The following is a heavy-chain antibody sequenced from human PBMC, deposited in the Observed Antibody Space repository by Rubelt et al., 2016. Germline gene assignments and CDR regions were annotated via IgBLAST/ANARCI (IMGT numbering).Heavy chain of an antibody. CDR3: ARVISGVEYSSSWHFDY. CDR1: GYTFTSYG. Sequence: QVQLVQSGAEVKKPGASVKVSCKASGYTFTSYGISWVRQAPGQGLEWMGWISAYNGNTNYAQKVKGRVTMTTDTSTSTAYMELRSLSSDDTAVYYCARVISGVEYSSSWHFDYWGQGTLVTVSS. D-gene: IGHD6-13*01. CDR2: ISAYNGNT. V-gene: IGHV1-18*01. J-gene: IGHJ4*02.